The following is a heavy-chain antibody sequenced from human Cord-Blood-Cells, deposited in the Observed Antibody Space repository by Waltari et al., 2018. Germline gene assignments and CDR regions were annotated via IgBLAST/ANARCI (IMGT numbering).Heavy chain of an antibody. J-gene: IGHJ5*02. Sequence: QVQLVQSGAEVKKPGASVKVSCKASGYTFTSYDINRVRQATGQGLEWMGWMNPNSGNTGYAQKFQGRVTMTRNTSISTAYMELSSLRSEDTAVYYCARGPRYDSSSWYNWFDPWGQGTLVTVSS. CDR3: ARGPRYDSSSWYNWFDP. D-gene: IGHD6-13*01. V-gene: IGHV1-8*01. CDR2: MNPNSGNT. CDR1: GYTFTSYD.